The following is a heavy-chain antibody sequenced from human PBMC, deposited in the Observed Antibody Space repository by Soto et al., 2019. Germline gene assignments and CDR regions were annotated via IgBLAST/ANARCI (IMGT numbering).Heavy chain of an antibody. D-gene: IGHD6-13*01. Sequence: QVQLVESGGGVVQPGRSLRLSCSTSGLTFTRHAMHWVRQVPGKGLEWVAAISDDGSKKHYVDSVKDRFSISRDKSRNTVYLQMNSLRVEDTAVYFCAGERETSSWFLSGFEYWGQGTLVTVSS. CDR1: GLTFTRHA. J-gene: IGHJ4*02. CDR3: AGERETSSWFLSGFEY. V-gene: IGHV3-30-3*01. CDR2: ISDDGSKK.